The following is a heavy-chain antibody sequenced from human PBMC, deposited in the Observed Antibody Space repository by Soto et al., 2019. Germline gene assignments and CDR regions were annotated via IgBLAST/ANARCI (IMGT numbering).Heavy chain of an antibody. J-gene: IGHJ4*02. CDR3: AKDRGRYSGSGSYPDY. V-gene: IGHV3-30*18. Sequence: QVQLVEAGGGVVQPGRSLRLSCAASGLTFNNYGMHWVRQAPGKGLEWVAVISYEGSHTFYADSVKGRFSLSRDNSKNTLYLQMNSLRPEDTAVYYCAKDRGRYSGSGSYPDYWGQGTLVTVSS. CDR2: ISYEGSHT. CDR1: GLTFNNYG. D-gene: IGHD3-10*01.